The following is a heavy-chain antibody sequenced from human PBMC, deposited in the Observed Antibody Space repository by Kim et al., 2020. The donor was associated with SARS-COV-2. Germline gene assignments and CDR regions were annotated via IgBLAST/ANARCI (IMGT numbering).Heavy chain of an antibody. CDR1: GESFSDYS. J-gene: IGHJ6*03. CDR3: ARGRVGVIPSPILGLGPFYYHHYMDV. Sequence: SETLSLTCAVFGESFSDYSWTWIRQSPGKGLEWIGEIKHSGSTTYNPSLKSRVTISLDTSKNQFSLKVTSVTAADTAIYYCARGRVGVIPSPILGLGPFYYHHYMDVWGKGATVTVS. V-gene: IGHV4-34*01. D-gene: IGHD2-2*02. CDR2: IKHSGST.